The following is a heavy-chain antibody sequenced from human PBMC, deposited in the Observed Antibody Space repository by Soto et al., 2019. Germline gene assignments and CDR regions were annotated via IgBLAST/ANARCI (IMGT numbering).Heavy chain of an antibody. CDR1: GFTFSSYG. CDR3: ARARYSSGWYPFDY. CDR2: VWYDGSNK. Sequence: QVQLVESGGGVVQTGRSPRLSCAASGFTFSSYGMHWVRQAPGKGLEWVAVVWYDGSNKYYADSVKGRFTISRDNSKNTLYLQMNSLRAEDTAVYYCARARYSSGWYPFDYWGQGTLVTVSS. J-gene: IGHJ4*02. D-gene: IGHD6-19*01. V-gene: IGHV3-33*01.